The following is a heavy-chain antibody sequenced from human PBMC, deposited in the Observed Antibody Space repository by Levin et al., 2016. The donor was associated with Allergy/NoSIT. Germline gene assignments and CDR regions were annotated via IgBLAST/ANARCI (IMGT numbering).Heavy chain of an antibody. CDR1: GGSISSYY. Sequence: SETLSLTCTVSGGSISSYYWSWIRQPPGKGLEWIGYIYYSGSTYYNPSLKSQVTMSVDTSKNQFSLKLSSVTAADTAVYYCARHGVTIDYWGQGTLVTVSS. CDR3: ARHGVTIDY. D-gene: IGHD2-21*02. CDR2: IYYSGST. J-gene: IGHJ4*02. V-gene: IGHV4-59*08.